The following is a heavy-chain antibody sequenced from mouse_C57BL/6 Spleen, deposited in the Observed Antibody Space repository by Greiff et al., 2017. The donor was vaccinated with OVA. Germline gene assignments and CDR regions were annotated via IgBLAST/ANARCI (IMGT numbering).Heavy chain of an antibody. D-gene: IGHD3-3*01. Sequence: QVQLKQPGAELVMPGASVKLSCKASGYTFTSYWMHWVKQRPGQGLEWIGEIDPSDSYTNYNQKFKGKSTLTVDKSSSTAYMQLSSLTSEDSAVYYCARSRDLYAMDYWGQGTSVTVSS. CDR1: GYTFTSYW. J-gene: IGHJ4*01. CDR2: IDPSDSYT. CDR3: ARSRDLYAMDY. V-gene: IGHV1-69*01.